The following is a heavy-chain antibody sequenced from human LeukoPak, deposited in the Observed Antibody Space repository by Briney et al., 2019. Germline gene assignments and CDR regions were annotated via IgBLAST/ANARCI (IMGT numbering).Heavy chain of an antibody. J-gene: IGHJ6*02. CDR2: ISSSSSYI. D-gene: IGHD6-13*01. CDR3: AKDVRSWYYSGMDV. Sequence: GGSLRLSCAASGFTFSSYSMNWVRQAPGKGLESVSSISSSSSYIYYADSVKGRFTISRDNAKNSLYLQMNSLRAEDTAVYYCAKDVRSWYYSGMDVWGQGTTVTVSS. CDR1: GFTFSSYS. V-gene: IGHV3-21*04.